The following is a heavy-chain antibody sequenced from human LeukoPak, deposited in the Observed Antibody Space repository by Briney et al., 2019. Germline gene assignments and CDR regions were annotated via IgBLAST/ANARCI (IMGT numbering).Heavy chain of an antibody. Sequence: ASVKVSCKASGGTFSSYAISWVRQASGQGLEWMGGIIPIFGTANYAQKFQGRVTITTDESTSTAYMELSSLRSEDTAVYYCARDGVRLTAVAAPWYFDYWGQGTLVTVSS. CDR1: GGTFSSYA. D-gene: IGHD6-19*01. CDR3: ARDGVRLTAVAAPWYFDY. CDR2: IIPIFGTA. J-gene: IGHJ4*02. V-gene: IGHV1-69*05.